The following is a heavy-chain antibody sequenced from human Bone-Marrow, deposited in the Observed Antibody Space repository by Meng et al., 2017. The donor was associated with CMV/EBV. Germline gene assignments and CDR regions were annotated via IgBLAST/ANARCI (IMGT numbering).Heavy chain of an antibody. CDR3: AKDQGSGSFWYYGMDL. Sequence: GGSLRLSCAASGFTFSSYGMHWVRQAPGKGLEWVAVIRYDGSNKYYADSVKGRFTISRDNSKNTLYLQMNSLRAEDTAVYYCAKDQGSGSFWYYGMDLWGQGSTVTFYS. V-gene: IGHV3-30*02. J-gene: IGHJ6*01. CDR1: GFTFSSYG. D-gene: IGHD3-3*01. CDR2: IRYDGSNK.